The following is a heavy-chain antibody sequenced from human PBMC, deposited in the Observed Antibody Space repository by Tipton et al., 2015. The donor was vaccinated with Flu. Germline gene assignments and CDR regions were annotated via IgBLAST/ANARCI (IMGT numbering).Heavy chain of an antibody. V-gene: IGHV3-9*01. J-gene: IGHJ3*02. D-gene: IGHD3-22*01. CDR1: GFRIDGYA. Sequence: SGFRIDGYAMNWVRQVPGKGLEWVSGISWNGGRIGYADSVKGRFTISRDNAKNSLYLQMNSLRDEDTALYYCTKAPTGDSSGYYTDAFDIWGQGTMVTVSS. CDR3: TKAPTGDSSGYYTDAFDI. CDR2: ISWNGGRI.